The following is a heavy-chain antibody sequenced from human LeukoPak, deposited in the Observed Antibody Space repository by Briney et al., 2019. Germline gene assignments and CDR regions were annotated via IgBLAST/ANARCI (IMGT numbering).Heavy chain of an antibody. CDR3: ARAPRDGYKPGY. J-gene: IGHJ4*02. D-gene: IGHD5-24*01. CDR1: GFTFCSYS. Sequence: PGGSLRLSCAASGFTFCSYSMNWVRQAPGKGLEWVSSISSSSSYIYYADSVKGRFTISRDNAKNSLYLQMNSLRAEDTAVYYCARAPRDGYKPGYWGQGTLVTVSS. V-gene: IGHV3-21*01. CDR2: ISSSSSYI.